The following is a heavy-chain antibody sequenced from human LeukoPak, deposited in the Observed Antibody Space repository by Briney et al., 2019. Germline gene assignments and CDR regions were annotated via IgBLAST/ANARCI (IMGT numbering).Heavy chain of an antibody. CDR2: ISLTGQP. CDR3: SRESGAFCPFGY. Sequence: SETLSLTCGVSGGSISSTNWWSWVRQSPGQGLEWIGEISLTGQPSYNPSLSGRVTMLLDESSNHLSLHLTSVTAADTATYYCSRESGAFCPFGYWGQGTLVIVPS. CDR1: GGSISSTNW. D-gene: IGHD1-26*01. V-gene: IGHV4/OR15-8*02. J-gene: IGHJ4*02.